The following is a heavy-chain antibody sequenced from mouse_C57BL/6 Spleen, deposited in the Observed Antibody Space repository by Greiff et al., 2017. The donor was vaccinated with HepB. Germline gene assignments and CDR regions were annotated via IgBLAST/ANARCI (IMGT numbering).Heavy chain of an antibody. CDR3: ARGRSLDAMDY. J-gene: IGHJ4*01. Sequence: QVQLQQSGAELVKPGASVKISCKASGYAFSSYWMNWVKQRPGKGLEWIGQIYPGDGDTNYNGKFKGKATLTADKSSSTAYMQLSSLTSEDSAVSFCARGRSLDAMDYWGQGTSVTVSS. V-gene: IGHV1-80*01. CDR2: IYPGDGDT. CDR1: GYAFSSYW.